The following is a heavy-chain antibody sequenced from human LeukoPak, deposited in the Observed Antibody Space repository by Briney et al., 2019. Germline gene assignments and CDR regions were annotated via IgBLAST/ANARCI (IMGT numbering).Heavy chain of an antibody. V-gene: IGHV3-21*01. CDR1: GFTFSSYS. CDR2: ISSSSSYI. Sequence: GGSLRPSCAASGFTFSSYSMNWVRQAPGKGLEWVSSISSSSSYIYYADSVKGRFTISRDNAKNSLYLQMNSLRAEDTAVYYCARGGYSYEPYPNRYGMDVWGQGTTVTVSS. CDR3: ARGGYSYEPYPNRYGMDV. J-gene: IGHJ6*02. D-gene: IGHD5-18*01.